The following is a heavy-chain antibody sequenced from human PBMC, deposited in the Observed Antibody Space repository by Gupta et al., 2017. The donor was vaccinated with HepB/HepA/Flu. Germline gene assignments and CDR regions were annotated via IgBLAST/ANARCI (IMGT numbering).Heavy chain of an antibody. D-gene: IGHD2-15*01. J-gene: IGHJ4*02. V-gene: IGHV4-59*13. CDR3: ARMQGDYCGGSCFEYHCEY. CDR2: ISDSGST. Sequence: QVQLQESGPGLVKPSETLSLTCTVADGSISSYYWSWIRQPPGKGSEWIGYISDSGSTNYNPALKSRVSISVDMFKNQFSLTLTYVTAEDTAVYYCARMQGDYCGGSCFEYHCEYWGQGTLVTVSS. CDR1: DGSISSYY.